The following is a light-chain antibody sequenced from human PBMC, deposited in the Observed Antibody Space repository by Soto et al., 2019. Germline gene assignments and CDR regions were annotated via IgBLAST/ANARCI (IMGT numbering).Light chain of an antibody. V-gene: IGKV3-15*01. CDR2: GAS. Sequence: IVLTQSPATLSLSPGERATLYCGASQRVSGGFLAWYQQKPGLAPRLLIYGASTRATGFPARFSGSGSGTEFTLTISSLQSEDFAVYYCQQYAEGPPITFGQGTRLEIK. CDR1: QRVSGGF. J-gene: IGKJ5*01. CDR3: QQYAEGPPIT.